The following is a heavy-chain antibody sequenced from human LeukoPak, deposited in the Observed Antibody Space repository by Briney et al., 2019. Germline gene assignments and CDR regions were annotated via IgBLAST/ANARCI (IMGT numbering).Heavy chain of an antibody. Sequence: SQTLSLTCTVSGGSISSGDYYWSWIRQPPGKGLEWIGYIYYSGSTYYNPSLKSRVTISVDTSKNQFSLKLSSVTAADTAVYYCARYKGALRDYYFDYWGQGTLVTVSS. D-gene: IGHD1-1*01. V-gene: IGHV4-30-4*01. CDR1: GGSISSGDYY. CDR2: IYYSGST. CDR3: ARYKGALRDYYFDY. J-gene: IGHJ4*02.